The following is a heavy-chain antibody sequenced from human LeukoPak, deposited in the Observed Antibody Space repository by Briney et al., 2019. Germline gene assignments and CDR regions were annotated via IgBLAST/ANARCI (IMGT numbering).Heavy chain of an antibody. V-gene: IGHV3-30-3*01. CDR3: ATKRKTSIFGVVIGPFDY. D-gene: IGHD3-3*01. CDR2: ISYDGSNK. CDR1: GFTFSSYA. J-gene: IGHJ4*02. Sequence: GGSLRLSCAASGFTFSSYAMHWVRQAPGKGLEWVAVISYDGSNKYYADSVKGRFTISRDNSKNTLYLQMNSLRAEDTAVYYCATKRKTSIFGVVIGPFDYWGQGTLVTVSS.